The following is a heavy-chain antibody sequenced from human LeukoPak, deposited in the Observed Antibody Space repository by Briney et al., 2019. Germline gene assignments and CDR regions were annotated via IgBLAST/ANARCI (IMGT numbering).Heavy chain of an antibody. CDR3: TRHDTSGYYNGGFDY. D-gene: IGHD3-22*01. Sequence: SETLSLTCTVSGGSIIGSNYYWGWIRQPPGKGLEWIGSICYSGITYYNPSLKSRVIISVDTSKNQFSLKLTSVTAADTAVYYCTRHDTSGYYNGGFDYWGQGTLVTVSS. V-gene: IGHV4-39*01. CDR2: ICYSGIT. CDR1: GGSIIGSNYY. J-gene: IGHJ4*02.